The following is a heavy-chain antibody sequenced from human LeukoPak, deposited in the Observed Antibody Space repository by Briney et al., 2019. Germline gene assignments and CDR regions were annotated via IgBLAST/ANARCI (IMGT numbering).Heavy chain of an antibody. CDR3: ARAANIGLETPFYDY. CDR1: GGSITSGVYS. D-gene: IGHD3-10*01. Sequence: SQTLSLTCAVSGGSITSGVYSWNWFRQHPGKGLEWIGYIYYSGSTYYNPSLKSRVTISVDTSKNQFSLKLSSVTAADTAVYYCARAANIGLETPFYDYWGQGTLVTVSS. V-gene: IGHV4-31*11. J-gene: IGHJ4*02. CDR2: IYYSGST.